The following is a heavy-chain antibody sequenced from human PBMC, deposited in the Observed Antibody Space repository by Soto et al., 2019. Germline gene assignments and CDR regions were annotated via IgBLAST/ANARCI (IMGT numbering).Heavy chain of an antibody. J-gene: IGHJ3*02. CDR3: ARDRRITMIAGAFDI. V-gene: IGHV1-69*01. Sequence: QVQLVQSGAEVKKPGSSVKVSCKASGGTFSSYALSWVRQAPGQGLEWMGGIIPNFGTANYEQKFQGRVTITADESTSTAYMELSSLRSEDTAVYYCARDRRITMIAGAFDIWGQGTMVTVSS. CDR1: GGTFSSYA. D-gene: IGHD3-22*01. CDR2: IIPNFGTA.